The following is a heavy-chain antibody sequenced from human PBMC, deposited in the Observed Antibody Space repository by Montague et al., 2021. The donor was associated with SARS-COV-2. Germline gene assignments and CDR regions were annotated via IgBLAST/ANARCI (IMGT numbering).Heavy chain of an antibody. CDR2: IDYSGST. D-gene: IGHD3-9*01. V-gene: IGHV4-59*01. Sequence: SETLSLTCTVSGGSISTYYWNWIRLFPGKGLEWIGYIDYSGSTNYNPSLQSRVIITVDRSKIQFSLTLNSVTAADTAIYYCARLPYDNSYGMDVWGQGTTVTVSS. J-gene: IGHJ6*02. CDR1: GGSISTYY. CDR3: ARLPYDNSYGMDV.